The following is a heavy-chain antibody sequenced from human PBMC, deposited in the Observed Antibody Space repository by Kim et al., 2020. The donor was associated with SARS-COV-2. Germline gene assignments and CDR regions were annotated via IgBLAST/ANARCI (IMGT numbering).Heavy chain of an antibody. Sequence: SETLSLTCTVSGGSISSSSYYWGWIRQPPGKGLEWIGSIYYSGSTYYNPSLKSRVTISVDTSKNQFSLKLSSVTAADTAVYYCARENPVMITFGGDNYGMDVWGQGTTVTVSS. V-gene: IGHV4-39*07. CDR3: ARENPVMITFGGDNYGMDV. D-gene: IGHD3-16*01. CDR2: IYYSGST. J-gene: IGHJ6*02. CDR1: GGSISSSSYY.